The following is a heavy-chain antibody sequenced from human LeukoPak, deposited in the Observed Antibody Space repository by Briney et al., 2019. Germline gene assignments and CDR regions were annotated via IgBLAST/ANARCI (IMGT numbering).Heavy chain of an antibody. V-gene: IGHV4-39*02. Sequence: SETLSLTCTVSGGSISSSSYYWGWIRQPPGKGLEWIGSIYYSGSTYYNPSLKSRVTISVDTSKNQFSLKLSSVTAADTAVYYCARERKGSGWSYNWFDPWGQGTLVTVSS. D-gene: IGHD6-19*01. CDR3: ARERKGSGWSYNWFDP. J-gene: IGHJ5*02. CDR1: GGSISSSSYY. CDR2: IYYSGST.